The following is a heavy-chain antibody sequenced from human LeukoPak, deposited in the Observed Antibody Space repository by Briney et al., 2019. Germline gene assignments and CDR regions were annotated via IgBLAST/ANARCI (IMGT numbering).Heavy chain of an antibody. Sequence: GGSLRLSCKASGFTVSSTYMSWVRQPPGKGLEWVSVIYSGGTTYYADSVKGRFTISRENAKNSLYLQMNSLRAGDTAVYYCARVFGSWYDYWGQGTLVTVSS. V-gene: IGHV3-53*01. CDR2: IYSGGTT. D-gene: IGHD6-13*01. J-gene: IGHJ4*02. CDR1: GFTVSSTY. CDR3: ARVFGSWYDY.